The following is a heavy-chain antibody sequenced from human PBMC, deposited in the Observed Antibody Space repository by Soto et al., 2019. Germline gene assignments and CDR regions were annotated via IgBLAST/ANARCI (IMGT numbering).Heavy chain of an antibody. J-gene: IGHJ4*02. CDR3: ARHAKEKGYCRAGPCSRFAS. V-gene: IGHV4-39*01. Sequence: SETLSLTCTVSGGSISRSNYYWAWIRQPPGKGLEWIGSIYYSGSAYYNPSLERRVTISVDTSKNQFYLKLASVTAAETAVYYCARHAKEKGYCRAGPCSRFASGAQETQVTFS. D-gene: IGHD2-15*01. CDR2: IYYSGSA. CDR1: GGSISRSNYY.